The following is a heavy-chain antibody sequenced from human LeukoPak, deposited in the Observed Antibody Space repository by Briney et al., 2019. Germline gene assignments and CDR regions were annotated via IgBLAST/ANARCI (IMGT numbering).Heavy chain of an antibody. Sequence: PGESLRLSCVASGFTVGSNYMSWVRPAPGKGLEWVSVIYSGGTTFYADSVKGRFTISRDNSKNTLYLHMNSLRAEDTAVYYCARSSTIGAAGLFDHWGQGTLVTVSS. D-gene: IGHD6-13*01. CDR2: IYSGGTT. J-gene: IGHJ4*02. CDR3: ARSSTIGAAGLFDH. V-gene: IGHV3-53*01. CDR1: GFTVGSNY.